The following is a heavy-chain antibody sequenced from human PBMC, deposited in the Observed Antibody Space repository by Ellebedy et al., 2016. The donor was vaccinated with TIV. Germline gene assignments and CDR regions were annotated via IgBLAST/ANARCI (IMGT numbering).Heavy chain of an antibody. V-gene: IGHV3-7*01. J-gene: IGHJ5*01. CDR1: GFSFSNYW. Sequence: GESLKISXEASGFSFSNYWMSWVRQGPGKGLEWVASMKQDGSEKFYVDSVNGRFTISRDNAKNSLYLHLSSLRPEDTAVYYCARLNWGRFAFDFWGQGTLVTVSS. CDR2: MKQDGSEK. D-gene: IGHD7-27*01. CDR3: ARLNWGRFAFDF.